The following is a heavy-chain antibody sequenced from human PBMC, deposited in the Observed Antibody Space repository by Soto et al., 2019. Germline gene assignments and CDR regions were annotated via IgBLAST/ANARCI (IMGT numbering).Heavy chain of an antibody. D-gene: IGHD4-17*01. CDR3: AKDQGYGGNPFDY. Sequence: EVQLLESGGGLVQPGGSLRLSCAASGFTFSSYAMSWVRQAPGKGLEWVSAISGSGGSTYYTDSGKGRFTISRDNSKNTLYLQMNSLRAEDTAVYYCAKDQGYGGNPFDYWGQGTLVTVSS. J-gene: IGHJ4*02. V-gene: IGHV3-23*01. CDR1: GFTFSSYA. CDR2: ISGSGGST.